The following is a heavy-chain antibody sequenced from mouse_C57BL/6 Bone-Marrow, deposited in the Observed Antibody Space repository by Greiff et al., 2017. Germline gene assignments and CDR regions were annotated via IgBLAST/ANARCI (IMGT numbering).Heavy chain of an antibody. CDR1: GYTFTDYE. D-gene: IGHD2-5*01. CDR2: IDPENGGT. CDR3: TRDYSNYYIDY. J-gene: IGHJ2*01. Sequence: QVQLQQSGAELVRPGASVTLSCKASGYTFTDYEMHWVKQTPVHGLEWIGAIDPENGGTAYNQKFKGKAILTADKSSSTAYMELRSLTSDDAAGYYCTRDYSNYYIDYWGQGTTLTVYS. V-gene: IGHV1-15*01.